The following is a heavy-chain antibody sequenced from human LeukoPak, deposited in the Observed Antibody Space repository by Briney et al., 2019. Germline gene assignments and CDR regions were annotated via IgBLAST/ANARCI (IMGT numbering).Heavy chain of an antibody. CDR3: ARIGMENFYDL. J-gene: IGHJ5*02. V-gene: IGHV3-64*02. CDR1: GFTFSGFS. D-gene: IGHD1-7*01. Sequence: GGSLRLSRAGSGFTFSGFSMHWVRQTPGRGLEYVSAINGAGDRTYYADSVKGRFSISRDNSKNTLYLQMGNLRGEDMALYFCARIGMENFYDLWGQGTLVTVSA. CDR2: INGAGDRT.